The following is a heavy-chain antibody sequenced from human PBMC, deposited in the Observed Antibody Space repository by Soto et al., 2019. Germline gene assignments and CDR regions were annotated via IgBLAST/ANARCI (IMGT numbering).Heavy chain of an antibody. CDR1: GGSFSGYY. V-gene: IGHV4-34*01. CDR2: INHSGST. CDR3: ARIVEMALQLVAFDI. D-gene: IGHD3-22*01. Sequence: SETLSLTCAVYGGSFSGYYWGWIRQPPGKGLEWIGEINHSGSTNYNPSLKSRVTISVDTSKNQFSLKLSSVTAADTAVYYCARIVEMALQLVAFDIWGQGTMVTVSS. J-gene: IGHJ3*02.